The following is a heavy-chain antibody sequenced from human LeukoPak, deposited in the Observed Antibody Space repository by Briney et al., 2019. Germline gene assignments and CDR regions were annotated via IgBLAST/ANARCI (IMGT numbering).Heavy chain of an antibody. Sequence: PGGSLRLSCAASGFTVSNYEMHWVRQAPGKGLEWVAVISYDGSNKYYADSVAGRFTISRDNSKNTVFLQMSSLRPEDTAVYFCGTEGGARGVDTVRYENWGQGTLVTVSS. CDR2: ISYDGSNK. CDR3: GTEGGARGVDTVRYEN. D-gene: IGHD2-8*02. CDR1: GFTVSNYE. V-gene: IGHV3-30*15. J-gene: IGHJ1*01.